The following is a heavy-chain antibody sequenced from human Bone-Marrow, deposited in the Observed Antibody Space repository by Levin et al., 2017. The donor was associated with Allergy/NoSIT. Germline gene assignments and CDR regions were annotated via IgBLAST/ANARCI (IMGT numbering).Heavy chain of an antibody. CDR3: ARVLTTVTTECD. Sequence: SETLSLTCTVSGGSISSSSYYWGWIRQPPGKGLEWIGSIYYSGSTYYNPSLKSRVTMSLDTSKNQFSLKLSSVTAADTALYYCARVLTTVTTECDWGQGTLVTVSS. J-gene: IGHJ4*02. CDR2: IYYSGST. V-gene: IGHV4-39*07. CDR1: GGSISSSSYY. D-gene: IGHD4-17*01.